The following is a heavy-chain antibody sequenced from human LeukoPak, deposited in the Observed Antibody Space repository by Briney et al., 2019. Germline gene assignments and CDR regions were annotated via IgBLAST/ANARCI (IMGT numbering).Heavy chain of an antibody. V-gene: IGHV3-9*03. CDR2: ISWNSGSI. CDR3: AKDLGSSSYFFDY. D-gene: IGHD3-22*01. CDR1: GFTFSSYA. Sequence: GGSLRLSCAASGFTFSSYAMNWVRQAPGKGLEWVSGISWNSGSIGYADSVKGRFTISRDNAKNSLYLQMNSLRTEDMALYYCAKDLGSSSYFFDYWGQGTLVTVSS. J-gene: IGHJ4*02.